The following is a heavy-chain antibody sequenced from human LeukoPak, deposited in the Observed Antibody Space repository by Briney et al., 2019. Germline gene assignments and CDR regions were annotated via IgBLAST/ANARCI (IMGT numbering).Heavy chain of an antibody. J-gene: IGHJ4*02. V-gene: IGHV3-30-3*01. CDR2: ISYDGSNK. CDR3: AREEGDSSGYYYGFVDY. Sequence: GSLRLSCAASGFTFSSYAMHRVRQAPGKGLEWVAVISYDGSNKYYADSVKGRFTISRDNSKNTLYLQMNSLRAEDTAVYYCAREEGDSSGYYYGFVDYWGQGTLVTVSS. CDR1: GFTFSSYA. D-gene: IGHD3-22*01.